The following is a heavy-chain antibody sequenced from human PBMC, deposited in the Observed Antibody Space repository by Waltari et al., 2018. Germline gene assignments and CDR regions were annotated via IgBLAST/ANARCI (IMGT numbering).Heavy chain of an antibody. CDR3: ARRERYCSSTSCYASYFDY. D-gene: IGHD2-2*01. Sequence: QLQLQESGPGLVKPSETLSLTCTVSGGSISSSRYYWGWIRQPPGKGLEWIGSIYYSGSTYYNPSLKSRVTISVDTSKNQFSLKLSSVTAADTAVYYCARRERYCSSTSCYASYFDYWGQGTLVTVSS. V-gene: IGHV4-39*01. J-gene: IGHJ4*02. CDR2: IYYSGST. CDR1: GGSISSSRYY.